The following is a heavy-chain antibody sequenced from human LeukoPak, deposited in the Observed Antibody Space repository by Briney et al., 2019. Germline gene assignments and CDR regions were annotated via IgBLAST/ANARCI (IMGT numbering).Heavy chain of an antibody. CDR1: GYIFTNYA. Sequence: GASVKVSCEASGYIFTNYAINWMRQAPGQGLEWMGWITTSTGNPTYVQGFTGRFVFSSDTSVSTAYLQISSLRAEDTAVYYCARDPYAPPSSDLQRFDSWGQGTLVTVSS. J-gene: IGHJ5*01. V-gene: IGHV7-4-1*02. D-gene: IGHD6-19*01. CDR3: ARDPYAPPSSDLQRFDS. CDR2: ITTSTGNP.